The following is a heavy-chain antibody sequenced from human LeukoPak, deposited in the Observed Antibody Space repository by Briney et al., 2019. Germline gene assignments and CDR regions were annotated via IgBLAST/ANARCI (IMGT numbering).Heavy chain of an antibody. D-gene: IGHD1-14*01. CDR3: ARGVEPLAANTLAY. J-gene: IGHJ4*02. CDR2: LYSDGNT. CDR1: GFTVITND. Sequence: GGSLRLSCAASGFTVITNDMTWVRQAPGKGLEWVSVLYSDGNTKYADSVQGRFTISRDTSKNTLYLEMNSLSPDDTAVYYCARGVEPLAANTLAYWGQGTLVTVSS. V-gene: IGHV3-53*01.